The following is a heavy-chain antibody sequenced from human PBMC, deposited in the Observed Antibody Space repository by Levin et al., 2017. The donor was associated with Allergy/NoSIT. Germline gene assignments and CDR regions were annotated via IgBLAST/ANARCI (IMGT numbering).Heavy chain of an antibody. Sequence: GGSLRLSCAASGFTLSNYWMHWVRRIPGKGLVWVSRINPDGSSKSYADSVRGRFVVSRDNAKNTVYLQMNSLRDEDTAVYHCVTFSWRDDTKWGQGTLVTVSS. D-gene: IGHD6-13*01. J-gene: IGHJ4*02. CDR2: INPDGSSK. CDR3: VTFSWRDDTK. CDR1: GFTLSNYW. V-gene: IGHV3-74*01.